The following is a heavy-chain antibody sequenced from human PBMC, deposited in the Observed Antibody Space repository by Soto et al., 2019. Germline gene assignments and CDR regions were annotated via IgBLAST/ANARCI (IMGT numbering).Heavy chain of an antibody. Sequence: SETLSLTCTVSGGSISSYYWSWIRQPPGKGLEWIGYIYYSGSTNYNPSLKSRVTISVDTSKNQFSLKLSSVTAADTAVYYCASQQPVAGGIDYWGQGTLVTVSS. CDR1: GGSISSYY. CDR3: ASQQPVAGGIDY. D-gene: IGHD6-6*01. CDR2: IYYSGST. V-gene: IGHV4-59*01. J-gene: IGHJ4*02.